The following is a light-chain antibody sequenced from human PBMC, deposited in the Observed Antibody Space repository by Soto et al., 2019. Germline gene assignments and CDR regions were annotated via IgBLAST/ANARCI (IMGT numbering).Light chain of an antibody. CDR1: QSISTY. Sequence: IQLTQSPSSLSASVGDRVTITCRASQSISTYLNWYQQHSGKAPKLLIFTSSTLETGVPSRFSGNGSWTDFNLTISSLQPDDFATYYCQQSYRLPPVNFGGGTKLEIK. CDR3: QQSYRLPPVN. J-gene: IGKJ4*01. V-gene: IGKV1-39*01. CDR2: TSS.